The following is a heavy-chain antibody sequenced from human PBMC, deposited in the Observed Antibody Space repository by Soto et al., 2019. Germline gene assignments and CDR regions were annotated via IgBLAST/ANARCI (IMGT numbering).Heavy chain of an antibody. CDR1: GYTFTSYD. D-gene: IGHD4-17*01. Sequence: QVQLVQSGAEVKKPGASVKVSCTASGYTFTSYDINWVRQATGQGLEWMGWMKPNSGNTGDAQKFQCIVSMTRNRYIITAYMKLSRLRSEDTAVYYCARTLYGDYVDYWGQGTMVTVSS. J-gene: IGHJ4*02. CDR3: ARTLYGDYVDY. V-gene: IGHV1-8*01. CDR2: MKPNSGNT.